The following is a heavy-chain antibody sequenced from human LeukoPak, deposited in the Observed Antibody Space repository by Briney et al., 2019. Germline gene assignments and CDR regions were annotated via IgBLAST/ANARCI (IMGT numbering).Heavy chain of an antibody. V-gene: IGHV4-59*01. D-gene: IGHD7-27*01. Sequence: SETLSLTCIVSGGSISTYYWSWIRQPPGKGLEWIGYIYYSGGTDYNPSLKSRVSMSVDTSKNQFSLKLSSVTAADTAVYYCARASELGDFDYWGQGTLVTVSS. CDR1: GGSISTYY. J-gene: IGHJ4*02. CDR3: ARASELGDFDY. CDR2: IYYSGGT.